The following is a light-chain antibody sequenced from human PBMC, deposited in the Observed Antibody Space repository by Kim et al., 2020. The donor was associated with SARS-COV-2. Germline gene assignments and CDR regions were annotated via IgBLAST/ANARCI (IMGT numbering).Light chain of an antibody. CDR1: KLGYKY. V-gene: IGLV3-1*01. CDR2: QDT. Sequence: SVSPGQTASITCSGNKLGYKYACWYQQKPGQSPVLVIYQDTKRPSGIPVRFSGSNSGNTATLTISGTQAMDEADYYCQTWDSTTVFFGGGTQLTVL. CDR3: QTWDSTTVF. J-gene: IGLJ2*01.